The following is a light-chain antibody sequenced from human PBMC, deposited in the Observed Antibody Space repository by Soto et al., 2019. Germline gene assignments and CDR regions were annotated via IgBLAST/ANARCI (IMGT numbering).Light chain of an antibody. CDR2: DVS. CDR1: SSDVGGYNY. Sequence: QSALTQPASVSGSPGQSITISCTGTSSDVGGYNYVSWYQHHPGKAPKLMIYDVSNRPSGVSNRFSGSKSGNTASLTISGLQAEDEADYSCSSYTSSSTLPVFGGGTKLTVL. J-gene: IGLJ2*01. CDR3: SSYTSSSTLPV. V-gene: IGLV2-14*03.